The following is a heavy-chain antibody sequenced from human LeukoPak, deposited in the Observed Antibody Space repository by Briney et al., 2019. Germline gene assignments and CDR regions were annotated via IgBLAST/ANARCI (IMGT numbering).Heavy chain of an antibody. CDR3: ARSRPGWFDP. V-gene: IGHV3-11*06. CDR2: ISSSSSYT. CDR1: GFTFSDYY. Sequence: PGGSLRPSCAASGFTFSDYYMSRIRQAPGKGLEWVSYISSSSSYTNYADSVKGRFTISRDNAKNSLYLQMNSLRAEDTAVYYCARSRPGWFDPWGQGTLVTVSS. J-gene: IGHJ5*02. D-gene: IGHD7-27*01.